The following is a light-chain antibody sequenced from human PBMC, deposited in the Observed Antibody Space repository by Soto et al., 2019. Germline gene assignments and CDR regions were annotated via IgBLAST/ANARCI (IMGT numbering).Light chain of an antibody. CDR2: GAS. CDR3: QQYGSSPWT. Sequence: QSPGTLSLSPGERATLSCRASQSVSSSYLAWYQQKPGQAPRLLIYGASSRATGIPDRFSGSGSGTDFTLTISRLEPEDFAVYYCQQYGSSPWTFGQGTKVDIK. J-gene: IGKJ1*01. CDR1: QSVSSSY. V-gene: IGKV3-20*01.